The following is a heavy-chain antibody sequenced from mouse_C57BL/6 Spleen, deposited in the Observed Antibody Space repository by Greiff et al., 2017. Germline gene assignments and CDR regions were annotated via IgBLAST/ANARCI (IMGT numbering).Heavy chain of an antibody. J-gene: IGHJ1*03. CDR2: INPSTGGT. V-gene: IGHV1-42*01. Sequence: VQLQQSGPELVKPGASVKISCKASGYSFTGYYMNWVKQSPEKSLEWIGEINPSTGGTTYNQKFKAKATLPVDKSSSTAYMQLKSLTSEDSAVYYCARAYYGNYWYFDVWGTGTTVTVSS. CDR1: GYSFTGYY. CDR3: ARAYYGNYWYFDV. D-gene: IGHD2-10*01.